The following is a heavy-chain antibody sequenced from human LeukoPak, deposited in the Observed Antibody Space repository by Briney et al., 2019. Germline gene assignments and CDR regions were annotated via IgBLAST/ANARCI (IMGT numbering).Heavy chain of an antibody. Sequence: PGGSLRLSCAASGFTVSTNYMNWVRQAPGKGLEWVSVIYSGGSTYYADSVKGRFTISRDNSKNTLYLQMNSLRAEDTAVYYCARDTVTKFRFRVYYYYGMDVLGQGTTVTVSS. J-gene: IGHJ6*02. CDR2: IYSGGST. CDR1: GFTVSTNY. CDR3: ARDTVTKFRFRVYYYYGMDV. V-gene: IGHV3-53*01. D-gene: IGHD4-17*01.